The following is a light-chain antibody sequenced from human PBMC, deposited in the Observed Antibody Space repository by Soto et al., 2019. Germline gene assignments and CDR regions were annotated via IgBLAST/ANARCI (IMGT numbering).Light chain of an antibody. CDR2: TND. J-gene: IGLJ3*02. Sequence: QAVLTQPPSMSAAPGQKATISCYGSSSNIGNNYVSWYQQIPGTAPKLLIYTNDQRPSGVPDRFSGSKSGTSASLAISGLRSEDEADYWCSAWDARLSAWVFGGGTKLTVL. V-gene: IGLV1-47*02. CDR3: SAWDARLSAWV. CDR1: SSNIGNNY.